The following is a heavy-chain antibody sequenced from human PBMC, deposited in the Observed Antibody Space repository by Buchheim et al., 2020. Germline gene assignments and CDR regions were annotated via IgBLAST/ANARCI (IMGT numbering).Heavy chain of an antibody. V-gene: IGHV3-30*18. CDR3: AKESADSSGWPDY. CDR2: ISHDGNNP. J-gene: IGHJ4*02. Sequence: QVQLVESGGGLVKPGGSLRLSCAASGFTFSDYYMSWIRQAPGKGLEWVAVISHDGNNPDYVDSVKGRFNISRDNSKNTLHLQMNSLRGDDTAVYYCAKESADSSGWPDYWGQGTL. CDR1: GFTFSDYY. D-gene: IGHD6-19*01.